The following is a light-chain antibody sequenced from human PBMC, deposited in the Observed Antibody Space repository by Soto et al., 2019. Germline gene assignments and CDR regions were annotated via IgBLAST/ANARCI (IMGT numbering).Light chain of an antibody. J-gene: IGKJ4*01. V-gene: IGKV3-20*01. Sequence: EIVLTQSPGTLSLSPGERATLSCRASQSVGSSYLAWYQQKPGQAPRLLISVASTRATGIPDRFSGSGSGTDFTLTISRLEPEDFAVYYCQQYGGSPLTFGGGTKVEI. CDR2: VAS. CDR3: QQYGGSPLT. CDR1: QSVGSSY.